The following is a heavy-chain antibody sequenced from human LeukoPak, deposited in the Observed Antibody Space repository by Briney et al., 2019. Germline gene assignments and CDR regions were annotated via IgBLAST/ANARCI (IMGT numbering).Heavy chain of an antibody. CDR3: ARDLTGAYYFDY. CDR2: INPNSGGT. Sequence: GASVKVSCKASGYTFTGYYMHWVRQAPGQGLEWMGWINPNSGGTNYAQKFQGRVTVTRDTSISTAYMELSRLRSDDTAVYYCARDLTGAYYFDYWGQGTLVTVSS. CDR1: GYTFTGYY. V-gene: IGHV1-2*02. D-gene: IGHD3-9*01. J-gene: IGHJ4*02.